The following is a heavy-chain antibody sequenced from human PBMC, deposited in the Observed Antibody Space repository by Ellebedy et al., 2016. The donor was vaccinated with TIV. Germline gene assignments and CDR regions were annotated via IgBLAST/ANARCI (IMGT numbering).Heavy chain of an antibody. Sequence: SETLSLTCAVSGDSISSVHWWSWVRQPPGKGLEWIGEIYHSGSTTFNPSLTSRLTISVDKSKNQFSLRLTSVTAADPAVYYCARLGGDYYDSSGWFDSWGQGTLVTVSP. CDR2: IYHSGST. CDR3: ARLGGDYYDSSGWFDS. CDR1: GDSISSVHW. J-gene: IGHJ5*01. D-gene: IGHD3-22*01. V-gene: IGHV4-4*02.